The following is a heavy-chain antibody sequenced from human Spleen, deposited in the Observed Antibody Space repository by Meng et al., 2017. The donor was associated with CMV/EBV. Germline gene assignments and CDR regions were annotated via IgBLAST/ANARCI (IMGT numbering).Heavy chain of an antibody. CDR2: IYYSGST. J-gene: IGHJ5*02. CDR3: ARATTVYSWFDP. Sequence: TCTVSGGSISSYYWSWIRQPPGKGLEWIGYIYYSGSTNYNPSLKSRVTISVDTSKNQFSLKLSSVTAADTAVYYCARATTVYSWFDPWGQGTLVTVSS. D-gene: IGHD4-17*01. V-gene: IGHV4-59*01. CDR1: GGSISSYY.